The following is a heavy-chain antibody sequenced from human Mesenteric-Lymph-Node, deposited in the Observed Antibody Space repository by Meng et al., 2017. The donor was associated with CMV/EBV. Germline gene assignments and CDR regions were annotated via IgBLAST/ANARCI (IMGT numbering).Heavy chain of an antibody. CDR1: GFNFDAYA. V-gene: IGHV3-9*01. J-gene: IGHJ4*02. D-gene: IGHD6-19*01. CDR2: VDWQGETL. CDR3: VNDMGRGGEVAGALLDN. Sequence: GGSLRLSCAASGFNFDAYAIHWVRQSPGKGLEWVSGVDWQGETLGYADSVRGRFTISRDSAKSSLFLQMNNLRAADTALYYCVNDMGRGGEVAGALLDNWGRGPLVTVSS.